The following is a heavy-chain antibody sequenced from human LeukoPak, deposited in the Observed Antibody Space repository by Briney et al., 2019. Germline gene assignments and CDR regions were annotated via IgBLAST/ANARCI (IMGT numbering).Heavy chain of an antibody. CDR1: GYTFTSYG. Sequence: GASVKVPCKASGYTFTSYGISWVRQAPGQGLEWMGWISAYNGNTNYAQKLQGRVTMTTDTSTSTAYMELRSLRSDDTAVYYCARDENHIVVVTAILDYWGQGTLVTVSS. J-gene: IGHJ4*02. CDR3: ARDENHIVVVTAILDY. V-gene: IGHV1-18*01. CDR2: ISAYNGNT. D-gene: IGHD2-21*02.